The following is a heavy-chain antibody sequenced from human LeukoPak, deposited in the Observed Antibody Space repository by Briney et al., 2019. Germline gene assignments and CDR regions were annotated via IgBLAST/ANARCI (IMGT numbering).Heavy chain of an antibody. CDR3: ARDGGVVVPAAILDYYGMDV. Sequence: GASVKVSCKASGYTFTSYGISWVRQAPGQGLEWMGWISAYNGNTNYAQKLQGRVTMTTDTSTSTAYMELRSLRSDDTAVYYCARDGGVVVPAAILDYYGMDVWGQGTTVTVSS. D-gene: IGHD2-2*02. CDR1: GYTFTSYG. J-gene: IGHJ6*02. V-gene: IGHV1-18*01. CDR2: ISAYNGNT.